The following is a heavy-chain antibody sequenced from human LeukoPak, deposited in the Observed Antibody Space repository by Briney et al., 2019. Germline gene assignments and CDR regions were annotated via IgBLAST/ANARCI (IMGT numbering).Heavy chain of an antibody. CDR1: GFPFSS. CDR2: ISSSSSTI. CDR3: DIAVTSFDVFDI. V-gene: IGHV3-48*04. J-gene: IGHJ3*02. Sequence: GGSLRLSCAASGFPFSSMNWVRQAPGKGLQCVSYISSSSSTIYYADSVKGRFTISRDNAKNSLYLQMNDLRAEDTAVYARDIAVTSFDVFDIWGQGTMVTVSS. D-gene: IGHD6-19*01.